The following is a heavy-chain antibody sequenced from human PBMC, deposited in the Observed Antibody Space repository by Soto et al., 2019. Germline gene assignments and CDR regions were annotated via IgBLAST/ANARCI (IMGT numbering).Heavy chain of an antibody. CDR3: ARWYYYDSSGYPRQVYYYYGMDV. CDR2: ISAYNGNT. J-gene: IGHJ6*02. CDR1: GYTFTSYG. Sequence: GASVKVSCKASGYTFTSYGISWVRQAPGQGLEWMGWISAYNGNTNYAQKLQGRVTMATDTSTSTAYMELRSLRSDDTAVYYCARWYYYDSSGYPRQVYYYYGMDVWGQGTTVTVSS. D-gene: IGHD3-22*01. V-gene: IGHV1-18*01.